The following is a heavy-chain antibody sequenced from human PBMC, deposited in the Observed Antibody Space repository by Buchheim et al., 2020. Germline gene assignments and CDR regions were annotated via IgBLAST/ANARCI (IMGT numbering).Heavy chain of an antibody. J-gene: IGHJ4*02. D-gene: IGHD6-19*01. CDR3: ARTYSSGWRPRSDNYFDY. V-gene: IGHV3-30*04. Sequence: QVQLVESGGGVVQPGRSLRLSCAASGFTFSSYAMHWVRQAPGKGLEWVAVISYDGSNKYYADSVKGRFTISRDNSKNTLYLQMNSLRAEDTAVYYCARTYSSGWRPRSDNYFDYWGQGTL. CDR1: GFTFSSYA. CDR2: ISYDGSNK.